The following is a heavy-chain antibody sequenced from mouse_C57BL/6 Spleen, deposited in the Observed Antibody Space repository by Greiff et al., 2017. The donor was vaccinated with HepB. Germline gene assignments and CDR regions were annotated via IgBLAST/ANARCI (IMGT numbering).Heavy chain of an antibody. CDR2: IDPSDSYT. CDR1: GYTFTSYW. V-gene: IGHV1-50*01. CDR3: ARGDRSLGNYFDY. J-gene: IGHJ2*01. Sequence: QVQLKQPGAELVKPGASVKLSCKASGYTFTSYWMQWVKQRPGQGLEWIGEIDPSDSYTNYNQKFKGKATLTVDTSSSTAYMQLSSLTSEDSAVYYCARGDRSLGNYFDYWGQGTTLTVSS. D-gene: IGHD6-5*01.